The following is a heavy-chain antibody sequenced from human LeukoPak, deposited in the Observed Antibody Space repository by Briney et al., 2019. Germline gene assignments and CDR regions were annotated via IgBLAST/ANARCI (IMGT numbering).Heavy chain of an antibody. D-gene: IGHD1-26*01. CDR1: GYSFTSHW. CDR3: ARYSIVDLISAGWVDS. CDR2: IYPGNSDI. V-gene: IGHV5-51*01. J-gene: IGHJ4*02. Sequence: PRESLKISCKGSGYSFTSHWIGWVRQMSGRGLEWMAIIYPGNSDIRYGPSFQGQVTISADKSINTVYLQWSSLRASDSAMYYCARYSIVDLISAGWVDSWGQGTLVTVSS.